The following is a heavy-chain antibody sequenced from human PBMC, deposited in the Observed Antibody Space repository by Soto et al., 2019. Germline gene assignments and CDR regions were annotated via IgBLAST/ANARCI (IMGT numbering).Heavy chain of an antibody. CDR3: ARDGPFEYSSSSGPSAHDY. J-gene: IGHJ4*02. Sequence: QVQLVQSGAEVKKPGASVKVSCKASGYTFTGYYMHWVRQAPGQGLEWMGWINPNSGGTNYAQKFQGRVTMTRDTSISTASMELSRLRSDDTAVYYCARDGPFEYSSSSGPSAHDYWGQGTLVTVSS. CDR2: INPNSGGT. D-gene: IGHD6-6*01. CDR1: GYTFTGYY. V-gene: IGHV1-2*02.